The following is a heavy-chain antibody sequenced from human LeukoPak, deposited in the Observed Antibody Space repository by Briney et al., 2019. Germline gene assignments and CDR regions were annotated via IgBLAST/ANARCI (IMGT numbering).Heavy chain of an antibody. CDR2: IYYSGST. CDR3: ARQDVRSSSWYYFDY. Sequence: SETLSLTCTVSGGSISSSSYYWGWIRQPPGKGPEWIGSIYYSGSTYYNPSLKSRVTISVDTSKNQFSLKLSSVTAADTAVYYCARQDVRSSSWYYFDYWGQGTLVTVSS. J-gene: IGHJ4*02. D-gene: IGHD6-13*01. V-gene: IGHV4-39*01. CDR1: GGSISSSSYY.